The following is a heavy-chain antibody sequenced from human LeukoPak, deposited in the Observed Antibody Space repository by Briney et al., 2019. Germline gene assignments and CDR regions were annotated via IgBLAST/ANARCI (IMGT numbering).Heavy chain of an antibody. D-gene: IGHD6-13*01. CDR3: ARGESSGWYYFNY. Sequence: SETLSLTCTVSGGSISSYSWSWIRQPAGKGLEWIGRIYSTNYNPSLKSRVTISVDTTKNQFSLRLSSVTAADTAVYYCARGESSGWYYFNYWGQGTLVTVSS. J-gene: IGHJ4*02. CDR1: GGSISSYS. CDR2: IYST. V-gene: IGHV4-4*07.